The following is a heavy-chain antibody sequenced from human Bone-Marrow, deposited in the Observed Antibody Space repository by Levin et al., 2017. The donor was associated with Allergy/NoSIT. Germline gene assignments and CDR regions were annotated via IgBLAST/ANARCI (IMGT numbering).Heavy chain of an antibody. CDR3: AKDFGYCSSTSCPSHYYDYGMDV. Sequence: GESLKISCAASGFTFSSYAMSWVRQAPGKGLEWVSAISGSGGSTYYADSVKGRFTISRDNSKNTLYLQMNSLRAEDTAVYYCAKDFGYCSSTSCPSHYYDYGMDVWGQGTTVTVSS. CDR2: ISGSGGST. J-gene: IGHJ6*02. D-gene: IGHD2-2*01. V-gene: IGHV3-23*01. CDR1: GFTFSSYA.